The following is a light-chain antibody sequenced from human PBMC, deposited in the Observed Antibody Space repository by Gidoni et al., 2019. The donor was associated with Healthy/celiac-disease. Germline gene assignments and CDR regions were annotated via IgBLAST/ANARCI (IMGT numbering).Light chain of an antibody. CDR2: EDN. CDR3: QSYDSSNVV. J-gene: IGLJ2*01. Sequence: NFMLTQPHSVSESPGKTVTISCTGPSGSIASNYVQWYQQRPGSAPTTVIYEDNQRPSGVPDRFSGSIDSSSNSASLTISGLKTEDEADYYCQSYDSSNVVFGGGTKLTVL. CDR1: SGSIASNY. V-gene: IGLV6-57*02.